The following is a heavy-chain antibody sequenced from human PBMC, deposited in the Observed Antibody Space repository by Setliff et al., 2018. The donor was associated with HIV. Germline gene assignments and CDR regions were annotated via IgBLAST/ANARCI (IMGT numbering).Heavy chain of an antibody. J-gene: IGHJ6*03. CDR1: RRTFSEDA. D-gene: IGHD3-10*01. CDR3: AKAVRGYGSTYYNYYYTDV. CDR2: IIHILGTA. Sequence: ASVKVSCKTSRRTFSEDAINWVRQAPGEGLEWVGGIIHILGTADYAEKFQDRVTITADEPRSTVYLEVSNLRSEDTAVYYCAKAVRGYGSTYYNYYYTDVWGKGTTVTVSS. V-gene: IGHV1-69*13.